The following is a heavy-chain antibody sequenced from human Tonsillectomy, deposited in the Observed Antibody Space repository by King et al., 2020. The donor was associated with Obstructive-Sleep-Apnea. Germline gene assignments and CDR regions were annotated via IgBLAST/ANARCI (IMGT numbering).Heavy chain of an antibody. CDR2: IYYSGST. CDR3: ARLLLWFGEFPFYGMDV. CDR1: GASISGGDFY. V-gene: IGHV4-30-4*01. J-gene: IGHJ6*02. Sequence: LQLQESGPGLVKPSQTLSLTCTVSGASISGGDFYWSWIRQPPGKGLEWIGYIYYSGSTYYNPSLKSRVTISVDTSKNQFSLNLSSVTAADTAVYYCARLLLWFGEFPFYGMDVWGQGTTVTVSS. D-gene: IGHD3-10*01.